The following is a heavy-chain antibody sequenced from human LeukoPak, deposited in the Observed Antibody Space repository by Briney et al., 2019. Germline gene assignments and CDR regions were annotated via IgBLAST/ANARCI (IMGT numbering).Heavy chain of an antibody. D-gene: IGHD2-15*01. CDR2: MNPDGSRI. CDR3: SSDFTGSDDF. CDR1: GFTFSSYW. J-gene: IGHJ4*02. Sequence: GSLRLSCAASGFTFSSYWMHWVRQAPGKGLVWVSRMNPDGSRIDYADSVKGRFTISRDNAKNTLYLQMNSLGVEDTAVYSCSSDFTGSDDFWGQGTLVTVSS. V-gene: IGHV3-74*01.